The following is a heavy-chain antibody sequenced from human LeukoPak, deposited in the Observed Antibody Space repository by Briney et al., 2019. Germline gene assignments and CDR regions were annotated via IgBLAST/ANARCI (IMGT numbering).Heavy chain of an antibody. CDR2: INWNGGST. V-gene: IGHV3-20*04. D-gene: IGHD3-22*01. J-gene: IGHJ4*02. Sequence: GGSLRLSCAASGFAFDDYGMSWVRQAPGKGLEWVSGINWNGGSTGYADSVKGRFTISRDNAKNSLYPQMNSLRAEDTALYYCARDQGLGYYDSSGYTHFDYWGQGTLVTVSS. CDR1: GFAFDDYG. CDR3: ARDQGLGYYDSSGYTHFDY.